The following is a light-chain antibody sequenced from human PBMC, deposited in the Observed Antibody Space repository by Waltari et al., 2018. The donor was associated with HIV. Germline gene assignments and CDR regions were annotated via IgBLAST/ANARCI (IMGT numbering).Light chain of an antibody. V-gene: IGLV1-51*01. J-gene: IGLJ3*02. CDR2: DNK. Sequence: QSVLTQPPSVSAAPGQKVTISCSGSSSNIGNNYVSWYQQLPGTAPKLLIYDNKNRPSGFPDRFSGSESGTSATLGITGLQTGDEADYYCGTWDSSLSAWVFGGGTKLTVL. CDR1: SSNIGNNY. CDR3: GTWDSSLSAWV.